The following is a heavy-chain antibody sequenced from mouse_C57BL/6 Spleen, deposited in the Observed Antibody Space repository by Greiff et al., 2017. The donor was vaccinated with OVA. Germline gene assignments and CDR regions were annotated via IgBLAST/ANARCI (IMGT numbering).Heavy chain of an antibody. D-gene: IGHD1-1*01. CDR3: AKDYGSSSHWYFDV. CDR2: IWSGGST. CDR1: GFSLTSYG. V-gene: IGHV2-4*01. J-gene: IGHJ1*03. Sequence: VHLVESGPGLVQPSQSLSITCTVSGFSLTSYGVHWVRQPPGKGLEWLGVIWSGGSTDYNAAFISRLSISKDNSKSQVFFKMNSLQADDTAIYYCAKDYGSSSHWYFDVWGTGTTVTVSS.